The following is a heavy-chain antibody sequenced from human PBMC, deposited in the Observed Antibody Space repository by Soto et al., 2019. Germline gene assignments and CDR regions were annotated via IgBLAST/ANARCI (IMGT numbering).Heavy chain of an antibody. CDR1: GFTFSNYD. CDR2: ISYDGSNK. V-gene: IGHV3-30-3*01. Sequence: GGPLRLSCAVSGFTFSNYDMNWVRQAPGKGLEWVAVISYDGSNKNYVDSVTGRFTISRDDSKNTLYLQMNSLRAEDTAVYYCARDALKKNYYDSSGYYWGQGTQVTVSS. J-gene: IGHJ4*02. CDR3: ARDALKKNYYDSSGYY. D-gene: IGHD3-22*01.